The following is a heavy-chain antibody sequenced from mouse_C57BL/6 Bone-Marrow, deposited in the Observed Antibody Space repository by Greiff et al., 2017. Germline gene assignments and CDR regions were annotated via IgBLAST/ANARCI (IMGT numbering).Heavy chain of an antibody. J-gene: IGHJ4*01. CDR3: AIWLRRLAY. D-gene: IGHD2-2*01. CDR1: G. V-gene: IGHV1-9*01. CDR2: ILPGSGST. Sequence: QVQLQQSGAELMKPGASVKLSCKATGLEWIGEILPGSGSTNYNEKFKGKATFTSDTSSNTAYMPLSSLTTEDSAIYYCAIWLRRLAYWGQGTSVTVSA.